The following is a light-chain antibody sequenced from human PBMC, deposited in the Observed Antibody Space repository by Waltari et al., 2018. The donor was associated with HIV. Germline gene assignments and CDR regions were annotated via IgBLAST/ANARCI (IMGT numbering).Light chain of an antibody. CDR2: GNN. V-gene: IGLV1-40*01. CDR1: SSNIGAGYA. Sequence: QSVLTQPPSVSGAPGQRVTISCTGSSSNIGAGYAVPWYQQLPGTAPELLIYGNNNRPSGVPDRFSGSKSGTSASLAITGLQAEDEADYYCQSYDSSLSGSVFGGGTKLTVL. J-gene: IGLJ2*01. CDR3: QSYDSSLSGSV.